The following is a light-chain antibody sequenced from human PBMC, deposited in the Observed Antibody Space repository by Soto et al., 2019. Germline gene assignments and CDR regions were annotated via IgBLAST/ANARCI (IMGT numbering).Light chain of an antibody. V-gene: IGKV3-20*01. CDR2: GAS. Sequence: EIVLTQSPGTLSLSPGERATLSCRASQSVSSNYLAWYQQKPGQAPRFLIYGASSRASGIPDRFSGSRSGTAFTLTISRLEPEDFAVYDCHQYGSLPPGTLGQGTKVEIK. J-gene: IGKJ1*01. CDR1: QSVSSNY. CDR3: HQYGSLPPGT.